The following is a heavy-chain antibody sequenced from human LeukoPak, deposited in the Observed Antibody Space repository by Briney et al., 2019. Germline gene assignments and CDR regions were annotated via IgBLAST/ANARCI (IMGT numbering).Heavy chain of an antibody. CDR3: ARAPVAVAGAAVWY. CDR1: GYSFTSYG. D-gene: IGHD6-19*01. V-gene: IGHV1-18*01. Sequence: EASVKVSCKASGYSFTSYGISWVRQAPGQGLEWMGWISGYNGNKNYAQKIQGRVTMTTDTSTSTAYMELRSLTSDDTAVYYCARAPVAVAGAAVWYWGQGTLVTVSS. J-gene: IGHJ4*02. CDR2: ISGYNGNK.